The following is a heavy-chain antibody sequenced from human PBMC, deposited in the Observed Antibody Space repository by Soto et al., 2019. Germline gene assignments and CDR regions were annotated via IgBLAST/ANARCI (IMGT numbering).Heavy chain of an antibody. D-gene: IGHD3-22*01. CDR3: SRPSYYYDSSGFEPGAFDI. V-gene: IGHV3-49*03. Sequence: GESPKISCTGSGFTFGNNAMTWFRQAPGKGLEWVGFIRSKNYGRTTEYAASVQGRFTISRDDSKGIAYLEMNSLTTDDTAVYYCSRPSYYYDSSGFEPGAFDIWGQGTMVTVSS. CDR1: GFTFGNNA. CDR2: IRSKNYGRTT. J-gene: IGHJ3*02.